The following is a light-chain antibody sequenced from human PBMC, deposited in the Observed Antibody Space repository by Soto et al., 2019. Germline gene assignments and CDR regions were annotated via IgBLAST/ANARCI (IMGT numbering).Light chain of an antibody. CDR2: SNN. J-gene: IGLJ1*01. CDR3: VAWDDSLNGYV. V-gene: IGLV1-44*01. Sequence: QSALTQPPSASGTPGQRVTISCSGSSSNIGINTVNWYQQLPGTAPKLLIYSNNQRPSGVPDRFSGSKSGTSASLAISGLQSEDEADYYCVAWDDSLNGYVFGTGTKLTVL. CDR1: SSNIGINT.